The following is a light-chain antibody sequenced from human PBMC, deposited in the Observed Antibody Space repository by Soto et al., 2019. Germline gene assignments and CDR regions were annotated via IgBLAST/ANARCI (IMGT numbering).Light chain of an antibody. CDR3: SSYAGSNIPVV. J-gene: IGLJ2*01. V-gene: IGLV2-8*01. CDR1: SSDIGGYNC. CDR2: EVS. Sequence: QSALTQPPSASGSPGQSVTISCTGTSSDIGGYNCVSWYQQHPGKAPKLMIYEVSKRPSGVPDRFSGSKSGNTASLTVSGPQAEDEADYYCSSYAGSNIPVVFGGGTQVTVL.